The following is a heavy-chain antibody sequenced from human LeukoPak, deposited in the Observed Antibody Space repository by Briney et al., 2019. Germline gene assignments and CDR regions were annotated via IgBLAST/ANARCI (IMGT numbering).Heavy chain of an antibody. V-gene: IGHV4-4*07. CDR3: AGSIVLYGMDV. D-gene: IGHD2-15*01. J-gene: IGHJ6*02. Sequence: SETLSLTCTVSGGSISSYYWSWIRQPAGKGLEWIGRIYTGGSTNYNPSLKSRVTMSVDTSKNQFSLKLSSVTAADTAVYYCAGSIVLYGMDVWGQGTTVTVSS. CDR2: IYTGGST. CDR1: GGSISSYY.